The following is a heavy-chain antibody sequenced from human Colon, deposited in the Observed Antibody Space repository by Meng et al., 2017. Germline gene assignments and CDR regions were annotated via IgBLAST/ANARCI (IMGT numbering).Heavy chain of an antibody. CDR2: TYYRSKWGN. CDR1: GDSVSNNGAA. CDR3: ARAYLWAFDH. D-gene: IGHD3-16*01. Sequence: QVQLHQAGPGLVKPSPTLTLTCAISGDSVSNNGAARNCIRKSPSRGLEWLGRTYYRSKWGNDYAVSVKSRISINPDTSKIQFSLQLNSVTPEDTAVYYCARAYLWAFDHWGQGTLVTASS. J-gene: IGHJ4*02. V-gene: IGHV6-1*01.